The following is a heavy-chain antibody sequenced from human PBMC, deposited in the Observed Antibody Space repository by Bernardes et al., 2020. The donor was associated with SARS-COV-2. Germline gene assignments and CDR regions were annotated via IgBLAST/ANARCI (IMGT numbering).Heavy chain of an antibody. J-gene: IGHJ4*02. CDR1: VFAFSSHW. CDR2: MNMDGSTK. V-gene: IGHV3-74*01. CDR3: VRGSPPGISGGPWTSEY. Sequence: GSLRLPLAAAVFAFSSHWMHWVRPDAGKGLVWLSRMNMDGSTKDYAASVKGRFTISRDNAKNTLYLQMNNLRLDDRAVYYCVRGSPPGISGGPWTSEYWGQGTLVTVSS. D-gene: IGHD3-3*02.